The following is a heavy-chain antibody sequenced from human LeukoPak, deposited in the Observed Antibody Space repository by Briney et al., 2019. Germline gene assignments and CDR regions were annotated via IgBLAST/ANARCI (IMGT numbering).Heavy chain of an antibody. Sequence: SETLSLTCTVSGGSISSYYWSWIRQPPGKGLEWIGCMFYSGSANFNASLKSRVSISVDTSKNQFSLKLSSLTAADTAVYYCARVALPGVYYFDYWGQGTLVTASS. D-gene: IGHD3-3*01. CDR2: MFYSGSA. V-gene: IGHV4-59*12. CDR3: ARVALPGVYYFDY. CDR1: GGSISSYY. J-gene: IGHJ4*02.